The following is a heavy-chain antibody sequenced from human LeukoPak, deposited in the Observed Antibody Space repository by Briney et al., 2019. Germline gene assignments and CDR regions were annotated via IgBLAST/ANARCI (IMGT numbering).Heavy chain of an antibody. CDR3: TADGTRSGIAAPDY. CDR2: IKSKTDGGRM. V-gene: IGHV3-15*01. D-gene: IGHD6-13*01. Sequence: GGSLRLSCAASGFTFSNAWMSWVRQAPGKGLEWVGRIKSKTDGGRMDYAAAVKGRFTISRDDSRDTLYLQMNSLKNEDTAVYFCTADGTRSGIAAPDYWGQGTLVTVSS. J-gene: IGHJ4*02. CDR1: GFTFSNAW.